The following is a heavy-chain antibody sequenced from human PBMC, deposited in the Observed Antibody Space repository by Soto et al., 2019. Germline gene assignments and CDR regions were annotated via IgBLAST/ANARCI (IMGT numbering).Heavy chain of an antibody. CDR1: GGTFSSHA. J-gene: IGHJ6*02. V-gene: IGHV1-69*06. CDR2: IVPLFRTT. D-gene: IGHD6-13*01. Sequence: SVKVSCKTSGGTFSSHAISWVRQAPGQGLEWMGGIVPLFRTTNYAQKFQGRVTITAHTSTYTVCMELSGLRSGDTAVDYCARGGYSSTWSNLLDRSGLDVWGQGTTVTVSS. CDR3: ARGGYSSTWSNLLDRSGLDV.